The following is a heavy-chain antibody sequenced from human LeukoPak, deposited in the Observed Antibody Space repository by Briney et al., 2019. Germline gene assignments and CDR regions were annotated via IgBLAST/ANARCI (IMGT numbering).Heavy chain of an antibody. CDR3: ARLGRITMFRGTDY. CDR2: ISYDGSNK. Sequence: GRSLRLSCAASGFTFSSYAMHWVRQAPGKGLEWVAVISYDGSNKYYADSVKGRFTISRDNSKNTLYLQMNGLRAEDTAVYYCARLGRITMFRGTDYWGQGTLVTVSS. J-gene: IGHJ4*02. V-gene: IGHV3-30-3*01. CDR1: GFTFSSYA. D-gene: IGHD3-10*01.